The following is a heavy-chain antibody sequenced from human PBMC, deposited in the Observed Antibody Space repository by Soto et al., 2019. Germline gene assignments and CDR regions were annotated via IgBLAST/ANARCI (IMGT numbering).Heavy chain of an antibody. D-gene: IGHD6-13*01. CDR3: ARGGALSTSWYWGDGLDS. V-gene: IGHV1-69*06. Sequence: ASVKVSCKASGYSFSSHAITWVRQAPGQGLEWMGGIIPVFGTPSYAQKFQGRVTISADKSTNTSYLELRSLRSEDTAVYYCARGGALSTSWYWGDGLDSWGQGTQVAVSS. CDR2: IIPVFGTP. CDR1: GYSFSSHA. J-gene: IGHJ4*02.